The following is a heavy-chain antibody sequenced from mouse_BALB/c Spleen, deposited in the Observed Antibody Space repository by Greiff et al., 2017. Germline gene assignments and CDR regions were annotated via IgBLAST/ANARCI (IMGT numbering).Heavy chain of an antibody. V-gene: IGHV1-9*01. CDR3: ARGGGNYDYAMDY. CDR2: ILPGSGST. Sequence: VQLQQSGAELMKPGASVKISCKATGYTFSSYWIEWVKQRPGHGLEWIGEILPGSGSTNYNEKFKGKATFTADTSSNTAYMQLSSLTSEDSAVYDCARGGGNYDYAMDYWGQGTSVTVSS. D-gene: IGHD2-1*01. CDR1: GYTFSSYW. J-gene: IGHJ4*01.